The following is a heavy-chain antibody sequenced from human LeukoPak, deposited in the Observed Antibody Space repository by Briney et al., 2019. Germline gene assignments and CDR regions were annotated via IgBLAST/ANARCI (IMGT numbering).Heavy chain of an antibody. J-gene: IGHJ4*02. CDR1: GFTFDDYA. CDR3: ARGAPGYYDSSGYYYLSQNYFDY. Sequence: GGSLRLSCAASGFTFDDYAMHWVRQAPGKGLEWVSGISWNSGSIGYADSVKGRFTISRDNAKNSLYLQMNSLRAEDTAVYYCARGAPGYYDSSGYYYLSQNYFDYWGQGTLVTVSS. CDR2: ISWNSGSI. D-gene: IGHD3-22*01. V-gene: IGHV3-9*01.